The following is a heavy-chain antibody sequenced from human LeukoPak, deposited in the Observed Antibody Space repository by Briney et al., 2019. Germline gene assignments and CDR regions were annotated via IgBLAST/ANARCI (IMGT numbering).Heavy chain of an antibody. V-gene: IGHV4-34*01. CDR1: GVASSGNY. CDR3: ARQEEYSSGWGHYYYYMDV. D-gene: IGHD6-19*01. CDR2: INHSGST. J-gene: IGHJ6*03. Sequence: SETLSLTRGVYGVASSGNYWSWIRQSPGGGLEWIGEINHSGSTNYNPSLKSRVIISIDTSKNQFSLKLSSVTAADTADYYCARQEEYSSGWGHYYYYMDVWGKGTTVTISS.